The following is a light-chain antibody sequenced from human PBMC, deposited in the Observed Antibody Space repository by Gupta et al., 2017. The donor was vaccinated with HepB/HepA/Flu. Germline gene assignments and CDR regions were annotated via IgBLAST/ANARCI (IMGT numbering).Light chain of an antibody. Sequence: VVLSQSPATLSLSPGERATLSCRASHSVGKHLAWYQQRPGQAPRLLIYDASSRATGIPARFSGSGSATEFTLTISNLEPEDFGVYYCQQCGSALYTFGHGTNVYIK. J-gene: IGKJ3*01. CDR2: DAS. CDR1: HSVGKH. CDR3: QQCGSALYT. V-gene: IGKV3-11*01.